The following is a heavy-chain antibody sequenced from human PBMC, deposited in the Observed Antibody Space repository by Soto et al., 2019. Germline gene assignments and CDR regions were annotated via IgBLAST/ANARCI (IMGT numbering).Heavy chain of an antibody. V-gene: IGHV2-70*01. CDR3: ARGTYYDILTGPYFDY. D-gene: IGHD3-9*01. J-gene: IGHJ4*02. CDR1: GGSRSAYY. Sequence: TLSLTCPVSGGSRSAYYWSWIRQPPGKALEWLALIDWDDDKYYSTSLKTRLTISKDTSKNQVVLTMTNMDPVDTATYYCARGTYYDILTGPYFDYWGQGTLVTVSS. CDR2: IDWDDDK.